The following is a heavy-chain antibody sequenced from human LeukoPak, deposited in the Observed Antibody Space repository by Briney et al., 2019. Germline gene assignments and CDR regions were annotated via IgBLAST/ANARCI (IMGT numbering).Heavy chain of an antibody. J-gene: IGHJ5*02. V-gene: IGHV4-30-2*01. CDR2: IYHSGST. CDR1: GGSISSGGYS. D-gene: IGHD1-14*01. CDR3: ARSPKSPRNWFDP. Sequence: SQTLSLTCAVSGGSISSGGYSWSWIRQPPGKGLEWIGYIYHSGSTYYNPSLKSRVTISVDRSKNQFSLKPSSVTAADTAVYYCARSPKSPRNWFDPWGQGTLVTVSS.